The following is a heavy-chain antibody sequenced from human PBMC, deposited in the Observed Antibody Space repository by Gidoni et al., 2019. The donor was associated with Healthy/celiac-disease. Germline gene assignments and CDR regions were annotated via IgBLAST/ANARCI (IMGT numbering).Heavy chain of an antibody. V-gene: IGHV4-31*03. CDR1: RRSIISGGYY. CDR3: ASLSGPYGSSRYYFDY. D-gene: IGHD6-13*01. Sequence: QLQQEGPGLVTPSQTPASTCPVPRRSIISGGYYLSWVRPQPGKGLEWFGYNYDSWSAYYDTSLKGRVTRSVDTTKNQFSLKLGSVTAADTAVYYCASLSGPYGSSRYYFDYWGQGTLVTVSS. J-gene: IGHJ4*02. CDR2: NYDSWSA.